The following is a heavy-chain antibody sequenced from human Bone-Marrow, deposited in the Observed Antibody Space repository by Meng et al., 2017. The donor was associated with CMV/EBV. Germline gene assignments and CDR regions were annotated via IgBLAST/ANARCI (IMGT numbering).Heavy chain of an antibody. CDR2: IYPGDSDT. CDR1: GYSFTSYW. D-gene: IGHD3-22*01. CDR3: ARPPPHSSGYYGY. J-gene: IGHJ4*02. V-gene: IGHV5-51*01. Sequence: KVSCKGSGYSFTSYWIGWVRQMPGKGLEWMGIIYPGDSDTRYSPSFQGQVTISADKSISTAYLQWSSLKASDTAMYYCARPPPHSSGYYGYWGQGTLVTGSS.